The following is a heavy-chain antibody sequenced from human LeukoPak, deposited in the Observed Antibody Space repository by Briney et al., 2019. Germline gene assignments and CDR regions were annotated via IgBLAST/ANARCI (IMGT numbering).Heavy chain of an antibody. Sequence: SETLSLTCTVSGGSISSSSYYWGWIRQPPGKGLEWIGSIYYSGSTYYNPSLKSRVTISVDTSKNQFSLKLSSVTAADTAVYYCARGGDCGGDCPFDPWGQGTLVTVSS. J-gene: IGHJ5*02. V-gene: IGHV4-39*07. CDR1: GGSISSSSYY. CDR3: ARGGDCGGDCPFDP. CDR2: IYYSGST. D-gene: IGHD2-21*02.